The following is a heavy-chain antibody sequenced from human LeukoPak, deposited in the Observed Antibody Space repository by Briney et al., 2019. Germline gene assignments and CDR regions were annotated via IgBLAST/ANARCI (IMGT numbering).Heavy chain of an antibody. CDR2: IYTSGST. Sequence: PSETLSLTCTVSGGSISSYYWSWIRQPAGKGLEWIGRIYTSGSTNYNPSLKSRVTMSVDTSKNQFSLKLSSVTAADTAVYYCARGSGSVDTAMVIWFDPWGQGTLVTVSS. J-gene: IGHJ5*02. CDR3: ARGSGSVDTAMVIWFDP. D-gene: IGHD5-18*01. CDR1: GGSISSYY. V-gene: IGHV4-4*07.